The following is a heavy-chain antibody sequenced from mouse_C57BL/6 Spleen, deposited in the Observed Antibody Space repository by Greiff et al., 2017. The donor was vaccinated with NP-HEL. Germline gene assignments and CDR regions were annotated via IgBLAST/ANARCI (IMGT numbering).Heavy chain of an antibody. Sequence: QVQLQQPGAELVRPGSSVKLSCKASGYTFTSYWMHWVKQRPIQGLEWIGNIDPSDSETHYNQKFKDKATLTVDKSSSTAYMQLSSLTSEDSAVYYCAREAPYYGSSAFDSWGQGTPLTVSS. J-gene: IGHJ2*01. D-gene: IGHD1-1*01. CDR1: GYTFTSYW. CDR2: IDPSDSET. CDR3: AREAPYYGSSAFDS. V-gene: IGHV1-52*01.